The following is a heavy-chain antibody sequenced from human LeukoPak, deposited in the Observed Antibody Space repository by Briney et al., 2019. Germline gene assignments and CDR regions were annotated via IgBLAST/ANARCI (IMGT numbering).Heavy chain of an antibody. D-gene: IGHD6-13*01. CDR2: ISYDGSNK. CDR3: ARAESSSWGLYYMDV. Sequence: GESLRLSCAASGFTLSSYAMHWVRQAPDKGLEWVAVISYDGSNKYYADSVKGRFTISRDNSKNTLYLQMNSLRAEDTAVYYCARAESSSWGLYYMDVWGKGTTVTVSS. V-gene: IGHV3-30*04. CDR1: GFTLSSYA. J-gene: IGHJ6*03.